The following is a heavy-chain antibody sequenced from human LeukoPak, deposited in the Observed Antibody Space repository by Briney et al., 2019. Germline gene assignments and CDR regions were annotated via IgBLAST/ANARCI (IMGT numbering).Heavy chain of an antibody. CDR1: GFTFNSYS. CDR2: ISSSGKII. D-gene: IGHD2-21*02. V-gene: IGHV3-48*02. CDR3: ARGRAYCGGDCYSGWFDP. Sequence: GGSLRLSCAASGFTFNSYSMNWVRQAPGKGLEWVSYISSSGKIIYYADSVKGRFTISRDNAKNSLFLQMNSLRDEDTGVYYCARGRAYCGGDCYSGWFDPWGQGTLVTVSS. J-gene: IGHJ5*02.